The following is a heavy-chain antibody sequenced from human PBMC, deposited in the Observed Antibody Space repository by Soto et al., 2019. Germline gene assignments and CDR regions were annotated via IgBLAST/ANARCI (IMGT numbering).Heavy chain of an antibody. Sequence: QLQLQESGPGLVKPSETLSLTCSVSGDYISNRNYHWGWTRQPPGKGLEWIGSIYYSGNTYYNPSLRSRVTISADTSKNQVSLKGDSVTATDKAIYYCARLSNGTPADYWGEGTLVTVST. CDR3: ARLSNGTPADY. CDR2: IYYSGNT. CDR1: GDYISNRNYH. J-gene: IGHJ4*02. D-gene: IGHD2-8*01. V-gene: IGHV4-39*01.